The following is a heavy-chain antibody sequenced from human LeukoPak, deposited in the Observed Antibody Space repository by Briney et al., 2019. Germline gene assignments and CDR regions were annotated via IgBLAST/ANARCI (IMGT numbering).Heavy chain of an antibody. J-gene: IGHJ5*02. CDR1: GYTFTGYY. D-gene: IGHD3-10*01. CDR2: INPDSGGT. V-gene: IGHV1-2*02. Sequence: ASVKVSCKTSGYTFTGYYIHWVRQAPGQGLEWMGWINPDSGGTDYAQKFQGRVTMTRDTSITTAYMELSRLTSDDTAMYYCARDLFSGTGDTWFDPWGQGALVTVSS. CDR3: ARDLFSGTGDTWFDP.